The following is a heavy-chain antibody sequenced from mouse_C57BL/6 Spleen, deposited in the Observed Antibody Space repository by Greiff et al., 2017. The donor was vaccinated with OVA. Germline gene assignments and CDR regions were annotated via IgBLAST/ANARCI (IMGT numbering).Heavy chain of an antibody. V-gene: IGHV1-42*01. Sequence: VQLQQSGPELVKPGASVKISCKASGYSFTGYYMNWVKQSPEKSLEWIGEINPSTGGTNYKQKFKAKATLTVDKSSSTAYMQLKSLTSEDSAVYYCAREGTTVAGFDYWGQGTTLTVSS. CDR1: GYSFTGYY. J-gene: IGHJ2*01. CDR2: INPSTGGT. CDR3: AREGTTVAGFDY. D-gene: IGHD1-1*01.